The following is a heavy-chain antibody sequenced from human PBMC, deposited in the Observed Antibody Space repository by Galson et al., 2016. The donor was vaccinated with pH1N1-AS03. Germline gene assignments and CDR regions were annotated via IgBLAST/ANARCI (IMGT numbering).Heavy chain of an antibody. D-gene: IGHD3-22*01. V-gene: IGHV3-74*01. CDR3: ARQGSSGYFHALDM. CDR2: INGEGSST. Sequence: SLRLSCAASGFTFTTYWMHWVRQAPGRGLVWVSSINGEGSSTRGTDSVKGRFFISRDNAKNTVYLQMNSLRVEDTGVEYCARQGSSGYFHALDMCGQGTMVSASS. CDR1: GFTFTTYW. J-gene: IGHJ3*02.